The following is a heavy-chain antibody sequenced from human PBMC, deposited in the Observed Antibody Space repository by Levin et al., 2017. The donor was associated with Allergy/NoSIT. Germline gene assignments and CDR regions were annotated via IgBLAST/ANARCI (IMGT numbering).Heavy chain of an antibody. CDR1: GFTFSSYG. V-gene: IGHV3-30*18. Sequence: GGSLRLSCAASGFTFSSYGMHWVRQAPGKGLEWVAVISYDGSNKYYADSVKGRFTISRDNSKNTLYLQMNSLRAEDTAVYYCAKDLRYSSGWYVIDYWGQGTLVTVSS. J-gene: IGHJ4*02. D-gene: IGHD6-19*01. CDR2: ISYDGSNK. CDR3: AKDLRYSSGWYVIDY.